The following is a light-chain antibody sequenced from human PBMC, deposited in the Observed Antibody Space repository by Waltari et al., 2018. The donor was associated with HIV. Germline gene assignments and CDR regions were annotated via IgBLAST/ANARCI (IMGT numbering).Light chain of an antibody. CDR2: ASE. CDR3: AAWDDSLNGWV. CDR1: SSNIGSNN. V-gene: IGLV1-44*01. J-gene: IGLJ3*02. Sequence: QSVLTQPPSASGTPGQRVTISCSGSSSNIGSNNVSWYQQLPGTAPKLLIDASEQRPSGFPDRFAGAKSGTSASLAIRGLQSEDEADYYCAAWDDSLNGWVFGGGTKLTVL.